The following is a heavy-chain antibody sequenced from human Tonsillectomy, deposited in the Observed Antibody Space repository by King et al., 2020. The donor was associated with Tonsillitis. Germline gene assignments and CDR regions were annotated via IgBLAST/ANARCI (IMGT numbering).Heavy chain of an antibody. J-gene: IGHJ3*02. CDR1: GFTFSDYY. CDR2: ISSSSSYT. Sequence: VQLVESGGGLVKPGGSLRLSCAASGFTFSDYYMSWIRQAPGKGLEWVSYISSSSSYTNYADSVKGRFTISRDNAKNSLYLQMNSLRAEDTAVYYCAGGVGYYDSSCYYFVNAFDIWGQGTMVTVSS. V-gene: IGHV3-11*06. D-gene: IGHD3-22*01. CDR3: AGGVGYYDSSCYYFVNAFDI.